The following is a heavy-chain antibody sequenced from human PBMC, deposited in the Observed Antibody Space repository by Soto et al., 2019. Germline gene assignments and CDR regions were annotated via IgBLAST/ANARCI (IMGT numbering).Heavy chain of an antibody. Sequence: GTFSSYAISWVRQAPGQGLEWMGGIIPIFGTANYAQKFQGRVTITADESTSTAYMELSSLRSEDTAVYYCARDKAQGGYCFYWGQGTLVTVSS. V-gene: IGHV1-69*01. J-gene: IGHJ4*02. D-gene: IGHD3-22*01. CDR1: GTFSSYA. CDR2: IIPIFGTA. CDR3: ARDKAQGGYCFY.